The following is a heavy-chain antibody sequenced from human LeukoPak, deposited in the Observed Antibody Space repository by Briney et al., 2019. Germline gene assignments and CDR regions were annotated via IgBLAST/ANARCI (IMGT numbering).Heavy chain of an antibody. CDR1: GGSFSGYY. CDR3: AEGMTTVTKFDY. J-gene: IGHJ4*02. Sequence: SETLSLTCAVYGGSFSGYYWSWIRQPPGKGLEWIGEINHSGSTNYNPSLKSRVTISVDTSKNQFSLKLSSVAAADTAVYYCAEGMTTVTKFDYWDQGTLVTVSS. CDR2: INHSGST. V-gene: IGHV4-34*01. D-gene: IGHD4-17*01.